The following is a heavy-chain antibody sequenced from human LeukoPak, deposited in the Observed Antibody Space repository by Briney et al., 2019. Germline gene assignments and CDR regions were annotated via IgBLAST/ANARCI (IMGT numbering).Heavy chain of an antibody. CDR1: GGSISSGGYY. D-gene: IGHD3-9*01. Sequence: SQTLSLTCTVSGGSISSGGYYWSWIRQHPGKGLEWIGYIYYSGSTYYNPSLKSRVTISVDTSKNQFSLKLSSVTAADTAVYYCARVEDILTGRASNWFDPWGQGTLVTVS. V-gene: IGHV4-31*03. J-gene: IGHJ5*02. CDR2: IYYSGST. CDR3: ARVEDILTGRASNWFDP.